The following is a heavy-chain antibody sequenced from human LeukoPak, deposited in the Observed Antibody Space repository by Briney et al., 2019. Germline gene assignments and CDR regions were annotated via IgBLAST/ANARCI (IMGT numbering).Heavy chain of an antibody. V-gene: IGHV1-18*01. CDR3: ARANSALVVVAPGYYYYGMDV. Sequence: ASVKVSCKASGYTFTSYGISWVRQAPGQGLEWMGWISAYNGNTNYAQKLQGRVTMTTDTSTSTAYMELRSLRSDDTAVYYCARANSALVVVAPGYYYYGMDVWGQGTTVTVSS. CDR1: GYTFTSYG. CDR2: ISAYNGNT. D-gene: IGHD2-15*01. J-gene: IGHJ6*02.